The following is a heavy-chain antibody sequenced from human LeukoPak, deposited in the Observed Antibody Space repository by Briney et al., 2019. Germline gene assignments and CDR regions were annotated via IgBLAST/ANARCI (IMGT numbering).Heavy chain of an antibody. J-gene: IGHJ4*02. V-gene: IGHV4-31*03. CDR1: GASISSGNYY. CDR2: IYHSGST. Sequence: SETLSLTCTVSGASISSGNYYWSWIRQHPGKGLEWIGYIYHSGSTYYNPSLKSRVTLSVDTSKNQFSLRLNSVTAADTAVYYCARGGSAAKYYFDSWGQGTLVTVSS. CDR3: ARGGSAAKYYFDS. D-gene: IGHD6-13*01.